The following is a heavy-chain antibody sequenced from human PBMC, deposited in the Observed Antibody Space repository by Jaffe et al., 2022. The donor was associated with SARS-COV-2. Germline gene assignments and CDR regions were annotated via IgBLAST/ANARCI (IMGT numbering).Heavy chain of an antibody. D-gene: IGHD2-21*02. Sequence: QVQLVQSGAEVKKPGASVKVSCKASGYTFTSYAMHWVRQAPGQRLEWMGWINAGNGNTKYSQKFQGRVTITRDTSASTAYMELSSLRSEDTAVYYCARDCGGDCYSGAFDIWGQGTMVTVSS. V-gene: IGHV1-3*01. CDR1: GYTFTSYA. CDR2: INAGNGNT. J-gene: IGHJ3*02. CDR3: ARDCGGDCYSGAFDI.